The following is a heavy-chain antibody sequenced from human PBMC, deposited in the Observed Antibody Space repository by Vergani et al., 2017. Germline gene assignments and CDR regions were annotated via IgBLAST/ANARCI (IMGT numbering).Heavy chain of an antibody. CDR2: IYYSGST. J-gene: IGHJ6*02. CDR1: GGSISSGGYY. D-gene: IGHD2-15*01. CDR3: ARGVVAGTYYYYYGMDV. Sequence: QVQLQESGPGLVKPSQTLSLTCTVSGGSISSGGYYWSWIRQHPGKGLEWIGYIYYSGSTYYNPSLKSRVTISVDTSKNQFSLKLSSVTAADTAVYYCARGVVAGTYYYYYGMDVWGQGTTVTVSS. V-gene: IGHV4-31*03.